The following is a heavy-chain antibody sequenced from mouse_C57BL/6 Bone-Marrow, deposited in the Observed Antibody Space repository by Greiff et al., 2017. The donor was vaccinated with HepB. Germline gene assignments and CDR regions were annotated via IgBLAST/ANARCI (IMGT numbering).Heavy chain of an antibody. Sequence: GGGLVQPKGSLKLSCAASGFSFNTYAMNWVRQAPGKGLEWVARIRSKSNNYATYYADSVKDRFTISRDDSESMLYLQMNNLKTEDTAMYYCVCLLRRAMDYWGQGTSVTVSS. D-gene: IGHD1-1*01. V-gene: IGHV10-1*01. CDR3: VCLLRRAMDY. CDR1: GFSFNTYA. CDR2: IRSKSNNYAT. J-gene: IGHJ4*01.